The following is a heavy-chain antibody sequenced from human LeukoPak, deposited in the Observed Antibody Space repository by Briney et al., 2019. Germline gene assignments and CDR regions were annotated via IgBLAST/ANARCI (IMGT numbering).Heavy chain of an antibody. V-gene: IGHV3-30*03. D-gene: IGHD4-17*01. Sequence: PGRSLRLSCAASGFTFSSYGMHWVRQAPGKGLEWVAVISYDGSNKYYADSVKGRFTISRDNSKNTLYLQMNSLRAEDTAVYYCARSQNYYTTEIDYWGQGTLVTVSS. J-gene: IGHJ4*02. CDR2: ISYDGSNK. CDR1: GFTFSSYG. CDR3: ARSQNYYTTEIDY.